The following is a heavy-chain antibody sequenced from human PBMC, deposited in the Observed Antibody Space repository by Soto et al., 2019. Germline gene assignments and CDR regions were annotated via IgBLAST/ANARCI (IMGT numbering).Heavy chain of an antibody. V-gene: IGHV3-23*01. CDR1: GFTFSSYA. Sequence: GGSLRLSCAASGFTFSSYAMSWVRQAPGKGLEWVSAISGSGGSTYYADSVKGRFTISRDNSKNTLYLQMNSLRAEDTAVYYCASTYSGTEPAYYYGMDVWGQGTTVTVSS. D-gene: IGHD1-26*01. CDR3: ASTYSGTEPAYYYGMDV. J-gene: IGHJ6*02. CDR2: ISGSGGST.